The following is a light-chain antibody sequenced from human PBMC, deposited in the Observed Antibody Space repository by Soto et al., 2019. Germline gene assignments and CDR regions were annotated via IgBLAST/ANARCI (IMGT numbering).Light chain of an antibody. CDR1: QSVRSAY. Sequence: EIVLTQSPGTLSLSPGERATLSCTASQSVRSAYVAWYQQKPGQAPRLLIYGASFRASGISDRFSGSGSGTGFTLTISRMEPEDVAVYYCQQYAGSPRTFGQGTKVDIK. CDR3: QQYAGSPRT. CDR2: GAS. J-gene: IGKJ1*01. V-gene: IGKV3-20*01.